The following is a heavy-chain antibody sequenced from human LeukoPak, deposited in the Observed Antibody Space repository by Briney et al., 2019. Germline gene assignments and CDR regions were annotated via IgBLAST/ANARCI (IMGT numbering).Heavy chain of an antibody. J-gene: IGHJ4*02. CDR1: GFTFSNYW. CDR2: INTDGNIT. CDR3: AQWYYYDSSGSLGGY. Sequence: PGGSLRLSCAASGFTFSNYWMHWVRHAPGKGPVWVSRINTDGNITTYADSVKGRFSISRDNAKNSLYLQMNSLRAEDTAVYYCAQWYYYDSSGSLGGYWGQGTLVTVSS. V-gene: IGHV3-74*01. D-gene: IGHD3-22*01.